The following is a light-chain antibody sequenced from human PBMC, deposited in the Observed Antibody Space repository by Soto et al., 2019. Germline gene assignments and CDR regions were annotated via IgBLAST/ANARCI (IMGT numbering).Light chain of an antibody. J-gene: IGLJ1*01. Sequence: QSALTQSASVSGSPGQSITISCTGTSSDVGGYNYVSWYQQHPGKAPKLVISEVSNRPSGVSNRFSGSKSGNTASLTISGLQAEDEADYYCISYTSGSTLYVFGTGTKVTVL. CDR2: EVS. CDR3: ISYTSGSTLYV. CDR1: SSDVGGYNY. V-gene: IGLV2-14*01.